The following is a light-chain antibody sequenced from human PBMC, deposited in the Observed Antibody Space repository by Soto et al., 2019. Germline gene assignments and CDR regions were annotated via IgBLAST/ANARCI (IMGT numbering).Light chain of an antibody. J-gene: IGKJ5*01. CDR2: GAS. V-gene: IGKV3D-15*01. CDR3: QQYDNWPPVN. Sequence: EIVMTPSPATLSVSPVDIATLSCSASQSVNTNLAWYRQNPGQAPRLVIYGASTRAAGTPVRFTGSGSGTEFTLTIRSLQSEDLAVYYCQQYDNWPPVNCGQGKRRAIK. CDR1: QSVNTN.